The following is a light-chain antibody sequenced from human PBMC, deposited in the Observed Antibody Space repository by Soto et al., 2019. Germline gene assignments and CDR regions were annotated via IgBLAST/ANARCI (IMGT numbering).Light chain of an antibody. V-gene: IGKV1-5*03. Sequence: DIQMTQSPSTLSASVGDRVTITCRASQSISSDLAWYQQKPGKAPKLLMYKASSLESGVPSRFSGSASGAEFTLTVSTLQPDDFAAYYCLQYNTYPFTFGGGTKVEIK. J-gene: IGKJ4*01. CDR3: LQYNTYPFT. CDR1: QSISSD. CDR2: KAS.